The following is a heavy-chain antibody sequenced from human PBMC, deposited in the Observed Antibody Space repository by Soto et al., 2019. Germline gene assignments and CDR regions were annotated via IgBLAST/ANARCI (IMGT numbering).Heavy chain of an antibody. J-gene: IGHJ4*02. CDR3: AGEKVGTTGIDF. Sequence: QAQLVQSGAEVKKPGASVKVSCKASGYTFTGYDINWVRQATGQGRELMGWMNTNSGNTGYAQNFQGRVTMTRDNSITTAYMVLTSLRDDDSAGYYFAGEKVGTTGIDFWCQGALVTVSS. CDR1: GYTFTGYD. D-gene: IGHD1-26*01. V-gene: IGHV1-8*01. CDR2: MNTNSGNT.